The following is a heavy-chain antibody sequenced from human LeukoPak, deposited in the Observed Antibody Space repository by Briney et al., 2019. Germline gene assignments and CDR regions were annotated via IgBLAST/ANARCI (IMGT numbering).Heavy chain of an antibody. V-gene: IGHV1-69*13. Sequence: SVKVSCKASGGTFSSYAISWVRQAPGQGLEWMGGIIPIFGKANYAQKFQGRVTITADESTSTAYMELSSLRSEDTAVYYCAREGGGYCSGGSCYSYYFDYWGQGTLVTVSS. D-gene: IGHD2-15*01. CDR1: GGTFSSYA. CDR2: IIPIFGKA. J-gene: IGHJ4*02. CDR3: AREGGGYCSGGSCYSYYFDY.